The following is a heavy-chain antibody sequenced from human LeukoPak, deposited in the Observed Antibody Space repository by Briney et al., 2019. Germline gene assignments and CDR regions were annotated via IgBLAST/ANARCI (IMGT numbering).Heavy chain of an antibody. Sequence: SETLSLTCTVSGASISNYYWSWIRQPAGKGLEWIGRIYPSGSTNYNPSLKSRVTMSVDTSKNQFSLKLRSLTAADTAVYYCARRVNYGDYFEYWGQGTLVTVSS. D-gene: IGHD4-17*01. CDR1: GASISNYY. CDR3: ARRVNYGDYFEY. CDR2: IYPSGST. J-gene: IGHJ4*02. V-gene: IGHV4-4*07.